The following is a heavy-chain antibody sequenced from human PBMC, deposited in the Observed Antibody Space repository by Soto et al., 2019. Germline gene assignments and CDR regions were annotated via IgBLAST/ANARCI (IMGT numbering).Heavy chain of an antibody. D-gene: IGHD2-15*01. CDR1: GGSISSGGYS. V-gene: IGHV4-30-2*01. Sequence: SETLSLTCAVSGGSISSGGYSWSWIRQPPGKGLEWIGYIYHSGSTNYNPSLKSRVTISVDTSKNQFSLKLSSVTAADTAVYYCAKEGGPWVVVATSYFDFWGQGTLVTVSS. CDR3: AKEGGPWVVVATSYFDF. J-gene: IGHJ4*02. CDR2: IYHSGST.